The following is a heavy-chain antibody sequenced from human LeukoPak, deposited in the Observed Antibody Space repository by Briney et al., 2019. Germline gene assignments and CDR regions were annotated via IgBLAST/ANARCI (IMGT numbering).Heavy chain of an antibody. CDR3: VRGGQWIDY. CDR1: GYTFTIYY. CDR2: INPSGGST. V-gene: IGHV1-46*01. Sequence: ASVKVSCKASGYTFTIYYIHWVRQAPGQGLEWMGLINPSGGSTNYAQKFQGRVTMTTDTSTSTAYMELRSLRSDDTAVYYCVRGGQWIDYWGQGTLVTVSS. J-gene: IGHJ4*02. D-gene: IGHD2-2*03.